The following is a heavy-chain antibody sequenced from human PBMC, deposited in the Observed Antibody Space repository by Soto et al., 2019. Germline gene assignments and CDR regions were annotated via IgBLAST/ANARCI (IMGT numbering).Heavy chain of an antibody. Sequence: SETLSLTCTVSGGSISNYYWTWIRQPPGKGLEWIGYIYYSGSTNYNPSLKSRVTISVDTSKNQFSLKLSSVTAVDTAVYYCATNRGGTPTPFDYWGQGTLVTVPS. D-gene: IGHD2-15*01. CDR3: ATNRGGTPTPFDY. J-gene: IGHJ4*02. CDR2: IYYSGST. V-gene: IGHV4-59*01. CDR1: GGSISNYY.